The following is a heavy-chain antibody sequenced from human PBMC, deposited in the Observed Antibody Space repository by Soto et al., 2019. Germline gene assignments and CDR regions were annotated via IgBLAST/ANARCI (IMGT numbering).Heavy chain of an antibody. J-gene: IGHJ4*02. Sequence: ASVKVSCKASGYTFTGYAMHWVRQAPGQRLEWMGWISAYNGNTNYAQKLQGRVTMTTDTSTSTAYMELRSLRSDDTAVYYCATPGYSSGWYQVGDYWGQGTLVTVSS. D-gene: IGHD6-19*01. CDR2: ISAYNGNT. V-gene: IGHV1-18*01. CDR3: ATPGYSSGWYQVGDY. CDR1: GYTFTGYA.